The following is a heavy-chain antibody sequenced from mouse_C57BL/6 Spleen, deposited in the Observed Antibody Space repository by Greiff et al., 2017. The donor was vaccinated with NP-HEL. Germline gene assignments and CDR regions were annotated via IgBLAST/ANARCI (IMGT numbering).Heavy chain of an antibody. J-gene: IGHJ1*03. D-gene: IGHD1-1*01. CDR2: IRNKANNHAT. CDR3: TRGIITSYWYFDV. V-gene: IGHV6-6*01. Sequence: EVKLVESGGGLVQPGGSMKLSCAASGFTFSDAWMDWVRQSPEKGLEWVAEIRNKANNHATYYAESVKGRFTISRDDSKSSVYLQMNSLRAEDTGIYYCTRGIITSYWYFDVWGTGTTVTVSS. CDR1: GFTFSDAW.